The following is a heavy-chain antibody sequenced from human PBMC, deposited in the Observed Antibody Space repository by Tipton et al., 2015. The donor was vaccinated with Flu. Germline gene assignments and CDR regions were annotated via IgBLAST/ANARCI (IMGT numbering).Heavy chain of an antibody. D-gene: IGHD3-3*01. CDR2: IYYSGST. CDR3: ASLYYDFWSGYYGVDY. V-gene: IGHV4-39*07. J-gene: IGHJ4*02. CDR1: GGSISSSSYY. Sequence: TLFLTCTVSGGSISSSSYYWGWIRQPPGKGLEWIGSIYYSGSTYYNPSLKSRVTISVDTSKNQFSLKLSSVTAADTAVYYCASLYYDFWSGYYGVDYWGQGTLVTVSS.